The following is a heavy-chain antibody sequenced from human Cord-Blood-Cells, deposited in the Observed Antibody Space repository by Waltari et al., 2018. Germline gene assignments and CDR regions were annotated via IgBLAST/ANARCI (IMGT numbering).Heavy chain of an antibody. V-gene: IGHV1-69*01. J-gene: IGHJ4*02. D-gene: IGHD6-6*01. CDR3: ARGLAARPGVMCCGDFDY. Sequence: QVQLVQYGAEVKKPGSSVKVSCKASGGTFSSYAISWVRQAPGQVLEWMGGIIPIFGTANYAQKFQGRVTITADESTSTAYMELSSLRSEDTAVYYCARGLAARPGVMCCGDFDYWGQGTLVTVSS. CDR1: GGTFSSYA. CDR2: IIPIFGTA.